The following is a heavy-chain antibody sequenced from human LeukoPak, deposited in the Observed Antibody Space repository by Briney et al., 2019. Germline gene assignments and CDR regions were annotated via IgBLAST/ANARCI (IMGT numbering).Heavy chain of an antibody. J-gene: IGHJ5*02. Sequence: SETLSLTCTVSGGSISSYYWSWIRQPPGKGLEWIGYIYYSGSTNYNPSLKSRVTISVDTSKNQFSLKLRSVTAADTAVYYCATSGEDNWFDPWGQGTLVTVSS. CDR3: ATSGEDNWFDP. V-gene: IGHV4-59*01. CDR1: GGSISSYY. D-gene: IGHD3-10*01. CDR2: IYYSGST.